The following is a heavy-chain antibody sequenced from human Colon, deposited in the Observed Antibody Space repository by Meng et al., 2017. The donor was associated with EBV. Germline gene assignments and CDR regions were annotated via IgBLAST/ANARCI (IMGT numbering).Heavy chain of an antibody. J-gene: IGHJ5*02. CDR1: GGSFRDYY. CDR2: IDHRGNT. V-gene: IGHV4-34*01. Sequence: VQVQQGGAGLLKPYETLSRSGAVYGGSFRDYYWTWIRHPPGKGLEWIGEIDHRGNTKYNPSLKSRVTISLDTSKKQFSLKVSSVTAADSAVYYCARRGPSGNFSPWSQGALVTVSS. D-gene: IGHD3-10*01. CDR3: ARRGPSGNFSP.